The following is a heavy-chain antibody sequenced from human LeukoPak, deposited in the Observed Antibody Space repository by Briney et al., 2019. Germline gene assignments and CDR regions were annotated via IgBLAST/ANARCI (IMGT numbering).Heavy chain of an antibody. V-gene: IGHV4-39*01. J-gene: IGHJ4*02. Sequence: PSETLSLTCTVSGGSISSSSYYWGWIRQPPGKGLEWIGSIYYSGSTYYNPSLKSRVTISVDTSKNQFFLKLSSVTAADTAVYYCARQWYGRGQLVDSPADLDYWGQGTLVTVSS. CDR1: GGSISSSSYY. D-gene: IGHD6-6*01. CDR2: IYYSGST. CDR3: ARQWYGRGQLVDSPADLDY.